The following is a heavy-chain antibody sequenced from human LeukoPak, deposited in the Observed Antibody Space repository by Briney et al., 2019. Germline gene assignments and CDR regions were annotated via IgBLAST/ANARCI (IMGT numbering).Heavy chain of an antibody. Sequence: PGGSLRLSCAASGFTFGSYGMHWVRQAPGKGLEWVTFIRSDGSNKYYADSVKGRFTISRDNSKNTLYLQMNTLIADDTAVYYCAKESYYYDSSGYKNYWGQGTLVTVSS. CDR2: IRSDGSNK. J-gene: IGHJ4*02. V-gene: IGHV3-30*02. CDR1: GFTFGSYG. CDR3: AKESYYYDSSGYKNY. D-gene: IGHD3-22*01.